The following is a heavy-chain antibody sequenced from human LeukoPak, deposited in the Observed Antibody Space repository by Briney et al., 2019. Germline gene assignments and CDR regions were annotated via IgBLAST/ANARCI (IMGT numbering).Heavy chain of an antibody. D-gene: IGHD6-19*01. CDR1: GGSISSSSYY. J-gene: IGHJ4*02. CDR3: ARATTTTVAGDY. V-gene: IGHV4-39*07. Sequence: KPSETLSLTCTVSGGSISSSSYYWGWIRQPPGKGLEWIGSIYYSGSTYYNPSLKSRVTISVDTSKNQFSLKLSSVTAADTAVYYCARATTTTVAGDYWGQGTLVTVSS. CDR2: IYYSGST.